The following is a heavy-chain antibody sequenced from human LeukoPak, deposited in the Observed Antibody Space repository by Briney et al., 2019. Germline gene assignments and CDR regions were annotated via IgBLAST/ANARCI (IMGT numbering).Heavy chain of an antibody. CDR3: ARGLWSGYSGHAGRAFDI. V-gene: IGHV1-18*01. CDR2: ISPHNDNT. J-gene: IGHJ3*02. D-gene: IGHD5-12*01. Sequence: ASVKVSFKASIYTFITYGINWVRQAPGQGLEWMGWISPHNDNTYYTQSLQGRVTMTTDPSTSTAYMELRSLRSDDTAVYYCARGLWSGYSGHAGRAFDIWGQGTVVTVSS. CDR1: IYTFITYG.